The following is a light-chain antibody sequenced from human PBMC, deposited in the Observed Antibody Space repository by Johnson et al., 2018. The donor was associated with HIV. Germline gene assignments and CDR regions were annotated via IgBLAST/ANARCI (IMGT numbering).Light chain of an antibody. CDR1: SSNIANNY. CDR3: GTWDSSLNAYV. CDR2: DTI. Sequence: QSMLTQPPSVSSAPGQKVTISCSGSSSNIANNYVSWYQQIPGTAPKLLIYDTIKRHSGIPDRFSGSKSGTSATLGITGLQTGDEADYYCGTWDSSLNAYVFGAATKVAVL. J-gene: IGLJ1*01. V-gene: IGLV1-51*01.